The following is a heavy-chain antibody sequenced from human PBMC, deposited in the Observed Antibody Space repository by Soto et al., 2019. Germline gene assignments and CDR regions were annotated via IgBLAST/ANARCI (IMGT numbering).Heavy chain of an antibody. CDR1: GFSLSTSGVG. J-gene: IGHJ3*02. V-gene: IGHV2-5*02. D-gene: IGHD3-16*02. CDR2: IYWDDDK. Sequence: QITLKESGPTLVKPTQTLTLTCTFSGFSLSTSGVGVGWIRQPPGQALEWLALIYWDDDKRYSPSLKSRLTITNATTKTQVVLTMTNMDPVNTATYYCTHRPANIAIWGSYRPHDAFDIWGQGTMVTVSS. CDR3: THRPANIAIWGSYRPHDAFDI.